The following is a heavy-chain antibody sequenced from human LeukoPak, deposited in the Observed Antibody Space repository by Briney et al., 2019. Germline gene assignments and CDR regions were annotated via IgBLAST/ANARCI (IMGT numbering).Heavy chain of an antibody. Sequence: GGSLRLSCATSGFTFSTYGLNWVRPAPGKGLEWVSSISSSSDSIHYAESLRGRFTVSRDNSKNSLFLQMNSVTAEDTAVYYCASGVQHCAGGDCYSIYWGQGTLVTVSS. V-gene: IGHV3-21*01. CDR2: ISSSSDSI. D-gene: IGHD2-21*01. J-gene: IGHJ4*02. CDR3: ASGVQHCAGGDCYSIY. CDR1: GFTFSTYG.